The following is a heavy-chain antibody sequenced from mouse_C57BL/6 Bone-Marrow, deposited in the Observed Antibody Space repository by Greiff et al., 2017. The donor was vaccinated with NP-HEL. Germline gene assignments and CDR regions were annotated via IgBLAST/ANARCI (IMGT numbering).Heavy chain of an antibody. CDR3: AREDSYGSSLCFDY. D-gene: IGHD1-1*01. CDR1: GYTFTDYY. CDR2: ITPNNGGT. Sequence: EVQLHQSGPELVKPGASVKISCKASGYTFTDYYMNWVKQSHGQSLEWIGDITPNNGGTSYNEKFKGKATLTVDKSSSTAYMELRSLTSEDSAVYYCAREDSYGSSLCFDYWGQGTTLTVSS. V-gene: IGHV1-26*01. J-gene: IGHJ2*01.